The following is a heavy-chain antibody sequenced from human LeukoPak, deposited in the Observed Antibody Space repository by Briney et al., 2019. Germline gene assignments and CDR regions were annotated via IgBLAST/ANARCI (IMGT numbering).Heavy chain of an antibody. J-gene: IGHJ5*02. CDR1: GGTFSSYA. Sequence: SVKVSCKASGGTFSSYAISWVRQAPGQGLEWMGGIIPIFGTANYAQKFQGRVTITADESTSTAYMELSSLRSEDTAVYYCATRYCSSTSCRNNWFDPWGKGTLVTVSS. D-gene: IGHD2-2*01. V-gene: IGHV1-69*01. CDR2: IIPIFGTA. CDR3: ATRYCSSTSCRNNWFDP.